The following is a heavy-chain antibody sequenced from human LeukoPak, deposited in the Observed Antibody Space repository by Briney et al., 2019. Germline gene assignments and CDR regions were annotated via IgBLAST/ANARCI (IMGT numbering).Heavy chain of an antibody. CDR3: ARPTTYDFWSGSRPHNWFDP. CDR2: VNPNSGGT. J-gene: IGHJ5*02. V-gene: IGHV1-2*02. D-gene: IGHD3-3*01. Sequence: GASVKVSCKASGYTFTGYYMHWVRQAPGQGLEWMGWVNPNSGGTNYAQKFQGRVTMTRDTSISTAYMELSRLRSDDTAVYYCARPTTYDFWSGSRPHNWFDPWGQGTLVTVSS. CDR1: GYTFTGYY.